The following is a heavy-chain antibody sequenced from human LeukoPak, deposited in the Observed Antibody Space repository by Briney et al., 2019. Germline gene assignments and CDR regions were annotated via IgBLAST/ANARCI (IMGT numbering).Heavy chain of an antibody. CDR3: AKDGYSSSWFLFDY. Sequence: QTGGSLRLSCAASGFTFSSYGMHWVRQAPGKGLEWVAFIRYDGSNKYYADSVKGRFTISRDNSKNTLYLQMNSLRAEDTAVYYCAKDGYSSSWFLFDYWGQGTLVTVSS. J-gene: IGHJ4*02. D-gene: IGHD6-13*01. CDR2: IRYDGSNK. V-gene: IGHV3-30*02. CDR1: GFTFSSYG.